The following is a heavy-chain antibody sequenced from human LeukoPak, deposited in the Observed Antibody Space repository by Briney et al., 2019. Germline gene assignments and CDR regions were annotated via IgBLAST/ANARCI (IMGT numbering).Heavy chain of an antibody. J-gene: IGHJ4*02. CDR2: INPSGGST. Sequence: ASVKVSCKASGYTFTSYYMHWVRQAPGQGLEWMGIINPSGGSTSYAQKFQGRVTMTRDTSTSTVYMELSGLRSEDTAVYYCARTMVRGVHFDYWGQGTLVTVSS. CDR1: GYTFTSYY. CDR3: ARTMVRGVHFDY. D-gene: IGHD3-10*01. V-gene: IGHV1-46*01.